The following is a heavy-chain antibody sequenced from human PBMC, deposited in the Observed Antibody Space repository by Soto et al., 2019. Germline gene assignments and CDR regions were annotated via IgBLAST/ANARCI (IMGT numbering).Heavy chain of an antibody. J-gene: IGHJ6*03. D-gene: IGHD6-6*01. Sequence: ASVKVSCKASGYTFTGYAMHWVRQAPGQRLEWMGRINAGHGNTKYAQKFQGRVTITTDTSTSTAYMELSSLRSEDTAVYYCASLSSSSSYYYYYMDVWGKGTTVTVSS. V-gene: IGHV1-3*01. CDR2: INAGHGNT. CDR1: GYTFTGYA. CDR3: ASLSSSSSYYYYYMDV.